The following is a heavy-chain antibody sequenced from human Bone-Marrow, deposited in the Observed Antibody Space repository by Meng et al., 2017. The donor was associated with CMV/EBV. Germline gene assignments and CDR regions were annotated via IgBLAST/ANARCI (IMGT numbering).Heavy chain of an antibody. Sequence: SVKVSCKASGGTFSSYAISWVRQAPGQGLEWMGGIIPILGIANYAQKFQGRVTITADKSTSTAYMELSSLRSEDTAVYYCAGGYDHQLYYYYGMDVWGQGTTVTFSS. V-gene: IGHV1-69*10. D-gene: IGHD3-16*01. J-gene: IGHJ6*02. CDR2: IIPILGIA. CDR1: GGTFSSYA. CDR3: AGGYDHQLYYYYGMDV.